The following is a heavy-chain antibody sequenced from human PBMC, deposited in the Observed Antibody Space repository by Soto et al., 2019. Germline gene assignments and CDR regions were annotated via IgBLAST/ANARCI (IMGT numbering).Heavy chain of an antibody. V-gene: IGHV4-59*01. D-gene: IGHD6-13*01. Sequence: SETLSLTCTVSGGSISSYYWSWIRQPPGKGLEWIGYIYYSGSTNYNPSLKSRVTISVDTSKNQFSLKLSSVTAADTAAYYCARGSWYPYYYYGMDVWGQGTTVTVSS. CDR3: ARGSWYPYYYYGMDV. CDR2: IYYSGST. J-gene: IGHJ6*02. CDR1: GGSISSYY.